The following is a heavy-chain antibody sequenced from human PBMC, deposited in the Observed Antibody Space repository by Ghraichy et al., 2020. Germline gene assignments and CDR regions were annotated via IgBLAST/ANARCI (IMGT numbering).Heavy chain of an antibody. V-gene: IGHV4-34*01. CDR2: INHSGST. J-gene: IGHJ5*02. CDR3: ARGPWFDP. Sequence: SETLSLTCAVYGGSFSGYYWSWIRQPPGKGLEWIGEINHSGSTNYNPSLKSRVTISVDTSKNQFSLKLSSVTAADTAVYYCARGPWFDPWGQGTLVTVSS. CDR1: GGSFSGYY.